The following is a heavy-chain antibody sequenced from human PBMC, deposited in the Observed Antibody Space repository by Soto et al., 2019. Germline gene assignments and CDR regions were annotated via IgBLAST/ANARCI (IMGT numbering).Heavy chain of an antibody. CDR3: ARDTYYWSGRYYPFDY. Sequence: EVQLVESGGGLVKPGGSLRLSCAASGFTFSSYSMNWVRQAPGKGLEWVSSISSSSSYIYYADSVKGRFTISRDNAKNLLYLQMNSLRAEDTAVYYCARDTYYWSGRYYPFDYWGQGTLVTVSS. D-gene: IGHD3-10*01. CDR2: ISSSSSYI. V-gene: IGHV3-21*01. J-gene: IGHJ4*02. CDR1: GFTFSSYS.